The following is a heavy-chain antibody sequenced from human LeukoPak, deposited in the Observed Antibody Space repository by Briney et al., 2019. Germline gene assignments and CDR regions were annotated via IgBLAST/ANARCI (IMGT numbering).Heavy chain of an antibody. V-gene: IGHV3-48*02. J-gene: IGHJ4*02. Sequence: PGGSLRLSCTASGFTFSSYGMNWVRQAPGKGLEWVSYISSSSSSIYYADSVKGRFTISRDNAKNSLNLQMNSLRDEDTAVYYCARASRSGYDYWGQGTLVTVSS. CDR2: ISSSSSSI. D-gene: IGHD3-22*01. CDR1: GFTFSSYG. CDR3: ARASRSGYDY.